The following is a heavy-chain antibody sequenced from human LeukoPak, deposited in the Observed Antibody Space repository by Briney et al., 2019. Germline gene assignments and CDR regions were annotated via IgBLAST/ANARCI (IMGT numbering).Heavy chain of an antibody. CDR3: ARDTVGVLDP. CDR1: GGSFSSSSYF. J-gene: IGHJ5*02. CDR2: INYGGST. Sequence: SETLSLTCTVSGGSFSSSSYFWGWIRQPPGKGLEWIGYINYGGSTNYNPSLKSRVTISVDTSKNQFSLKLSSVTAADTAVYYCARDTVGVLDPWGQGTLVTVSS. V-gene: IGHV4-61*01. D-gene: IGHD3-10*01.